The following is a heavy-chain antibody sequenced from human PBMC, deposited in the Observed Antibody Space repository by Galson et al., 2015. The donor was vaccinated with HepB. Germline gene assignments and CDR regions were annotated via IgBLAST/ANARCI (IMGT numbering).Heavy chain of an antibody. V-gene: IGHV3-11*06. D-gene: IGHD6-19*01. Sequence: SLRLSCAASGFTFSDYYMSWIRQAPGKGLEWVSYISSSSSYTNYADSVKGRFTISRDNAKNSLYLQMNSLRAEDTAVYYCARAWGNVVPAAMEGIAVAGFDYWGQGTLVTVSS. CDR2: ISSSSSYT. CDR1: GFTFSDYY. J-gene: IGHJ4*02. CDR3: ARAWGNVVPAAMEGIAVAGFDY.